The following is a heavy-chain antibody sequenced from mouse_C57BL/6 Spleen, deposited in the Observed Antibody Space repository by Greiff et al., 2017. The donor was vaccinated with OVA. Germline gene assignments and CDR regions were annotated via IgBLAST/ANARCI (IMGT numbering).Heavy chain of an antibody. J-gene: IGHJ3*01. V-gene: IGHV1-82*01. CDR2: IYPGDGDT. CDR3: AREGGSSPFAY. Sequence: QVQLKESGPELVKPGASVKISCKASGYAFSSSWMNWVKQRPGKGLEWIGRIYPGDGDTNYNGKFKGKATLTADKSSSTAYMQLSSLTSEDSAVYFCAREGGSSPFAYWGQGTLVTVSA. D-gene: IGHD1-1*01. CDR1: GYAFSSSW.